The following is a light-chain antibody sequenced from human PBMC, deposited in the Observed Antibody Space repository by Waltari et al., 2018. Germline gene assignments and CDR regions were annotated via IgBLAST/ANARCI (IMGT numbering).Light chain of an antibody. CDR2: WGS. Sequence: DIVVTQSPLSLSVTPGEPASISCRSSQSLLNSNGYNCLDWYLQKPGQSPQLLIHWGSIRASGVPDRFSGSASGTDFTLKISRVEADDVGVYYCMQALHTPLTFGGGTKVEIK. J-gene: IGKJ4*01. CDR1: QSLLNSNGYNC. CDR3: MQALHTPLT. V-gene: IGKV2-28*01.